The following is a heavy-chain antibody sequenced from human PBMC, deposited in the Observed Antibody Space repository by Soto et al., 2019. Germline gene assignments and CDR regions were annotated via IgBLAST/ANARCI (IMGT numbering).Heavy chain of an antibody. D-gene: IGHD3-10*01. Sequence: SVKVSCKASGGTFSSYAISWVRQAPGQGLEWMGGIIPIFGTANYAQKFQGRVTITADKSTSTAYMELSSLRSEDTAVYYCANGELHRVVRETGYYYYGMDVWGQGTTVTVSS. CDR3: ANGELHRVVRETGYYYYGMDV. CDR2: IIPIFGTA. V-gene: IGHV1-69*06. CDR1: GGTFSSYA. J-gene: IGHJ6*02.